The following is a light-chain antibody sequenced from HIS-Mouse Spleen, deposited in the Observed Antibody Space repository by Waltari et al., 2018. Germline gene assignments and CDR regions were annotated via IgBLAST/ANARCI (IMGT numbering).Light chain of an antibody. J-gene: IGLJ2*01. CDR1: TSYVGSHNL. CDR2: EGS. V-gene: IGLV2-23*01. CDR3: CSYAGSSTWVV. Sequence: QSALTQPAAVSGSPGQSITISGNGTTSYVGSHNLVSWYQQHPGKAPKLMIYEGSKRPSGVSNRFSGSKSGNTVSLTISGLQAEDEADYYCCSYAGSSTWVVFGGGTKLTVL.